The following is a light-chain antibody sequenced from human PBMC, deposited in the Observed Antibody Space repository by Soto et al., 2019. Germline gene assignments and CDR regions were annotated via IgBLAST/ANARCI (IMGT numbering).Light chain of an antibody. J-gene: IGLJ2*01. CDR1: SNDIGGYNL. V-gene: IGLV2-23*02. CDR2: EAS. Sequence: QSALTQPASVSGSPGQSITISYTGTSNDIGGYNLVSWYQQHPGKAPQLIIYEASERPSGVSDRFSGSKSGNTASLTISTLQAEDEAYYSCCSFAGGATFIFGGGTTLTVL. CDR3: CSFAGGATFI.